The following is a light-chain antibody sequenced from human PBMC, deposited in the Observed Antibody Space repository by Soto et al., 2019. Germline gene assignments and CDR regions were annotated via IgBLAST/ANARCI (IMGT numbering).Light chain of an antibody. CDR3: QQYNSYPAT. Sequence: DIQMTQSPSTLSASVGDRVTVTCRASQTISNWLAWYQQKPGKAPKLLIYKASSLESGVPSRFSGSGSGTEFPLTISSLQPDDFARYYCQQYNSYPATFGGGTKVEIK. CDR2: KAS. V-gene: IGKV1-5*03. CDR1: QTISNW. J-gene: IGKJ4*01.